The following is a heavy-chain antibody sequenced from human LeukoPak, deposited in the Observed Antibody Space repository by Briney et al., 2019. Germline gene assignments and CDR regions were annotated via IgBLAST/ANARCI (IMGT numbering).Heavy chain of an antibody. Sequence: TGGSLRLSCAASGFTFKRNAISWVRQAPGKALEWVSTVGGSGDKTFYADSVKGRFTISRDNSKNMVHLQMNSLTGEDTALYYCVRRGDASSGWGDHDFWGQGALVTVSS. V-gene: IGHV3-23*01. CDR1: GFTFKRNA. CDR2: VGGSGDKT. J-gene: IGHJ4*02. D-gene: IGHD6-19*01. CDR3: VRRGDASSGWGDHDF.